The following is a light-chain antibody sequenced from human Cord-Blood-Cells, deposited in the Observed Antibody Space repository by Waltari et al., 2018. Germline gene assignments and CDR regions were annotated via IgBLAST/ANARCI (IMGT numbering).Light chain of an antibody. J-gene: IGKJ1*01. Sequence: EIVLTQSPGTLSLSPGERATLSCRGSQSVSSSYLAWYQQKPGQAPRLLIDGASSRATGIPDRFSGSGSGTDFTLTISRLEPEDFAVYYCQQYGSSPPWTFGQGTKVEIK. CDR2: GAS. V-gene: IGKV3-20*01. CDR1: QSVSSSY. CDR3: QQYGSSPPWT.